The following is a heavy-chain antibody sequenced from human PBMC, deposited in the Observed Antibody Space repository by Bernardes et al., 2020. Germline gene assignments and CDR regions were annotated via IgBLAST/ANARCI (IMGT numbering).Heavy chain of an antibody. CDR3: ARTGSEQLLPPKE. CDR2: IKQDGSEK. V-gene: IGHV3-7*01. J-gene: IGHJ4*02. CDR1: GFTFSSYW. Sequence: GSLTRSCAATGFTFSSYWRRWVRTAPWKGLEWVANIKQDGSEKYYVDSVKGRFTISRDNAKNSLYLQMNSLRAEDTAVYYCARTGSEQLLPPKEWGQGTLVTVSS. D-gene: IGHD6-6*01.